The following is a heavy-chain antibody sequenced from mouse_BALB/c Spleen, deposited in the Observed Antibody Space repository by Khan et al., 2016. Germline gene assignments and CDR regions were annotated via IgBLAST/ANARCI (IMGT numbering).Heavy chain of an antibody. CDR2: INTYTGEP. V-gene: IGHV9-3-1*01. Sequence: QIQLVQSGPELKKPGDTVKISCKASGYTFTNYGMNWVKQAPGKGLKWMGWINTYTGEPTYADDFKGRFAFSLETSASTAYLQINNLKNEDTATYFCGRTSTMITDYYSLDYWGQGTSVTVSS. J-gene: IGHJ4*01. CDR3: GRTSTMITDYYSLDY. CDR1: GYTFTNYG. D-gene: IGHD2-4*01.